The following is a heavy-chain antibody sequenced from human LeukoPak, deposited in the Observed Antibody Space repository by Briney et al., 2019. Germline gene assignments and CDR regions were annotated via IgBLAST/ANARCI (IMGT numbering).Heavy chain of an antibody. D-gene: IGHD2-2*01. J-gene: IGHJ4*02. CDR3: ARDCDSSTCYDY. CDR2: IKQDGSEK. V-gene: IGHV3-7*01. CDR1: GFTFSNYW. Sequence: GGSLRLSCVASGFTFSNYWMAWVRQAPGKGLQWVANIKQDGSEKYHVESVRGRFTISRDNAKNLQYLQMNSLRAQDTAVYYCARDCDSSTCYDYWGQGTLVTVSS.